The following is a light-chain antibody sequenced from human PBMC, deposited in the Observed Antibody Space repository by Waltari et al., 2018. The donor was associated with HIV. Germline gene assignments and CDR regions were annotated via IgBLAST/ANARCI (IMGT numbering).Light chain of an antibody. J-gene: IGLJ1*01. CDR3: SSFTGSNTYV. CDR1: SSDVGAYNS. V-gene: IGLV2-14*01. CDR2: EVN. Sequence: QSALTQPASVSGSLGQSINISCTGTSSDVGAYNSVSWYQQRPGKVPKLMIYEVNSRPSGIDNRFSGSKSGNTASRTISGLQVEDEADYYCSSFTGSNTYVFGSGTKVTVL.